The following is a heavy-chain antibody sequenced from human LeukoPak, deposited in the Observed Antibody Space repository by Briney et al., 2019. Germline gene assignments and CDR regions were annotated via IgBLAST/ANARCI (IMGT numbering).Heavy chain of an antibody. CDR2: INHSGST. Sequence: PSETLSLTCAVYGGSFSGYYWSWIRQPPGKGLEWIGEINHSGSTNYNPSLKSRVTISVDTSKNQFSLKLSSVTAADTAVYYCARWGNDYVWGSYRYNXXLFDYWGQGALVTVSS. V-gene: IGHV4-34*01. CDR1: GGSFSGYY. D-gene: IGHD3-16*02. J-gene: IGHJ4*02. CDR3: ARWGNDYVWGSYRYNXXLFDY.